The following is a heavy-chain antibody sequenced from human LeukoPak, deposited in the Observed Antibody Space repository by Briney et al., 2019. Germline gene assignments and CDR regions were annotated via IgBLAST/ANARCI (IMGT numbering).Heavy chain of an antibody. V-gene: IGHV1-8*01. CDR1: GYTFTSYD. CDR2: MYPNSGNT. J-gene: IGHJ6*03. Sequence: ASVKVSCKASGYTFTSYDINWVRQATGQGLEWMGWMYPNSGNTGYAQKFQGRVTMTRNTSISTAYMELSSLRSEDTAVYYCARANSRRARYYYYYMDVWGKGTTVTVSS. CDR3: ARANSRRARYYYYYMDV. D-gene: IGHD4-11*01.